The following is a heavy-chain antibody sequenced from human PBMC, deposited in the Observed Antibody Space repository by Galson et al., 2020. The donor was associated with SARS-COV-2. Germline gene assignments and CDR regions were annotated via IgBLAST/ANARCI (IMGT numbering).Heavy chain of an antibody. Sequence: YDGGKTYYVDSVRGRFTISRDNSKNTQSLHMDSLRGDDTAVYYCAKSAGGNAFPDYWGQGTLVIVSP. CDR2: YDGGKT. J-gene: IGHJ4*02. D-gene: IGHD2-15*01. V-gene: IGHV3-30*02. CDR3: AKSAGGNAFPDY.